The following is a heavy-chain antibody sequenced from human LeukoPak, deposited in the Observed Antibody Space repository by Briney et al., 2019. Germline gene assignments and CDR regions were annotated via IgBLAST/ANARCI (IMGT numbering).Heavy chain of an antibody. V-gene: IGHV4-39*01. J-gene: IGHJ4*02. D-gene: IGHD2-21*02. CDR2: IYYSGIT. Sequence: SETLSLTCTVSDGSITRSSYYWGWLRQTPGGGLDWIGSIYYSGITYYNPSLQGRVTMSVDTSKNQFSLKLNSVTVADTAVYYCARLRVTTGFDYWDQGIPVTVSS. CDR1: DGSITRSSYY. CDR3: ARLRVTTGFDY.